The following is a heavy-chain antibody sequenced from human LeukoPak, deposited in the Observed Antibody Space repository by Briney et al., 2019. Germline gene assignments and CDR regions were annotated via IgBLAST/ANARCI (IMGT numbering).Heavy chain of an antibody. CDR1: GGSISSYY. V-gene: IGHV4-4*07. CDR2: IYTSGST. D-gene: IGHD3-9*01. Sequence: SETLSRTCTVSGGSISSYYWSWIRQPAGKGLEWIGRIYTSGSTNYNPSLKSRVTMSVDTSKNQFSLELSSVTAADTAVYYCARHYDILTGIYWFDPWGQGTLVTVSA. J-gene: IGHJ5*02. CDR3: ARHYDILTGIYWFDP.